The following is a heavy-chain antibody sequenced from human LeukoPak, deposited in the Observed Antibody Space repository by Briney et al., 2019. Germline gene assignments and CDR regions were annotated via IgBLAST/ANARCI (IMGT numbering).Heavy chain of an antibody. J-gene: IGHJ4*02. Sequence: GGSLRLSCAASGFTVSSNYMSWVRQAPGKGLEWVSVIYSGGSTYYADSVKGRFTISRDNSKNTLYLQMNSLRAEDTAVYYCASPGCSGGSCYSGWAFDYWGQGTLVTVSS. CDR2: IYSGGST. D-gene: IGHD2-15*01. V-gene: IGHV3-66*01. CDR1: GFTVSSNY. CDR3: ASPGCSGGSCYSGWAFDY.